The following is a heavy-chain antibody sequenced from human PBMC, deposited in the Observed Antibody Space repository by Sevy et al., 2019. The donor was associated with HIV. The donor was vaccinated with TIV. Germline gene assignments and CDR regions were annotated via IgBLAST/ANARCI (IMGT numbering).Heavy chain of an antibody. V-gene: IGHV3-23*01. Sequence: GGSLRLSCAASGFPFSSYAMSWVRQAPGKGLEWVSTISGSGGSAYYADSVKGRFTISRDNSKNTLFLQMHSLRAEDTAVYYCAKGLRGTTTNNWFDPWGQGTLLTVSS. J-gene: IGHJ5*02. CDR3: AKGLRGTTTNNWFDP. CDR1: GFPFSSYA. D-gene: IGHD4-17*01. CDR2: ISGSGGSA.